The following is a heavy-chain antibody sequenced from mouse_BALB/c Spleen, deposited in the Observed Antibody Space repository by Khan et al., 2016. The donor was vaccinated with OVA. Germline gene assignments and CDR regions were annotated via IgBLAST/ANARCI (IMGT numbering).Heavy chain of an antibody. CDR1: GYIFTSYW. J-gene: IGHJ3*01. V-gene: IGHV1S132*01. D-gene: IGHD2-1*01. CDR3: ARGYFGNYEFVF. CDR2: IIPGTGTT. Sequence: QVQLMQSGAELGKPGASVKLSCKTSGYIFTSYWIQWVKQRPGQGLGWIGQIIPGTGTTYYNENFKGKATLTVDTSSSTAYLHLSSLNSEDTAVYFCARGYFGNYEFVFWGHETLVTVSP.